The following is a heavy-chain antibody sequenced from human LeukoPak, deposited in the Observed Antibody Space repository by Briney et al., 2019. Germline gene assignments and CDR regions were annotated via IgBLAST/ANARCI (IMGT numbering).Heavy chain of an antibody. Sequence: SETLSLTCAVYGGSFSGYYWSWIRQPPGKGLEWIGEINHSGSTNYNPSLKSRVTISVDTSKNQFSLKLSSVTAADTAVYYCAREGEYYDSSPMGYWGQGTLVTVSS. CDR1: GGSFSGYY. CDR2: INHSGST. D-gene: IGHD3-22*01. V-gene: IGHV4-34*01. J-gene: IGHJ4*02. CDR3: AREGEYYDSSPMGY.